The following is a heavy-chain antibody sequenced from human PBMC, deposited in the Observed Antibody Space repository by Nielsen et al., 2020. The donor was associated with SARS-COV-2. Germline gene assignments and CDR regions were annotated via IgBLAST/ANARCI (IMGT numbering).Heavy chain of an antibody. V-gene: IGHV4-59*01. D-gene: IGHD5-24*01. CDR1: GGSISTSH. J-gene: IGHJ4*02. CDR3: VRIDMATISVDY. CDR2: IFYRGNT. Sequence: SETLSLTCTVSGGSISTSHWSWIRQPPGKGLEWIGYIFYRGNTNYKPSLKSRVTISVDTSKNQFSLKVNSVTAADTAVYYCVRIDMATISVDYWGRGTLVTVSS.